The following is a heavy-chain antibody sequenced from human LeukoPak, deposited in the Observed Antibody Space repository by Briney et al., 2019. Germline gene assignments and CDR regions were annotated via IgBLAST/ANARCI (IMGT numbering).Heavy chain of an antibody. CDR2: INHSGST. V-gene: IGHV4-34*01. CDR3: ARGRLGIAARPFDY. J-gene: IGHJ4*02. CDR1: GGSFSGYY. D-gene: IGHD6-6*01. Sequence: SETLSLTCAVYGGSFSGYYWSWIRQPPGKGLEWIREINHSGSTNYNPSLKSRVTISVDTSKNQFSLKLSSVTAADTAVYYCARGRLGIAARPFDYWGQGTLVTVSS.